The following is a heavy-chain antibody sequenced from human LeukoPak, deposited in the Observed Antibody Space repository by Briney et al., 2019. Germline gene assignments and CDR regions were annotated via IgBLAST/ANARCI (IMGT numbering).Heavy chain of an antibody. Sequence: SVTVTCKASGGTFSSYAISWVRQAPGQGLEWMGGIIPIFGTANYAQKFQGRVTITTDESTSTAYMELSSLRSEDTAVYYCARERYNSGRSLVYWGQGTLVTVSS. CDR3: ARERYNSGRSLVY. CDR1: GGTFSSYA. J-gene: IGHJ4*02. V-gene: IGHV1-69*05. D-gene: IGHD5-24*01. CDR2: IIPIFGTA.